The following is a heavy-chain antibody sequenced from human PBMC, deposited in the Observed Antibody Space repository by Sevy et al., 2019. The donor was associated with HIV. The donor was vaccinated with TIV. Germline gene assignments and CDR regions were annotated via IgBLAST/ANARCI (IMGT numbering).Heavy chain of an antibody. CDR1: GGSISSSNW. J-gene: IGHJ4*02. CDR2: IYHSGST. V-gene: IGHV4-4*02. CDR3: ASGLIWGSYRHLDY. D-gene: IGHD3-16*02. Sequence: SETLSLTCAVSGGSISSSNWWSWVRQPPGKGLEWIGEIYHSGSTNYNPSLKSRVTISVDKSKNQFSLKLSSVTAADTGVYYCASGLIWGSYRHLDYWGQGTLVTVSS.